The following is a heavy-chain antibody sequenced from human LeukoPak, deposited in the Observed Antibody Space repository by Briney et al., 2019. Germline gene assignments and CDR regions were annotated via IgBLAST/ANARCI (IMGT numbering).Heavy chain of an antibody. CDR1: DGSISSYY. Sequence: PSETLSLTCTVSDGSISSYYWSWIRQSPGKRLEWIGYMYYSGSTNHNPSLKSRVTISVDTSKKQFSLKLSSVTAADAAMYYCASGRYWYFFDYWGQGTLVTVSS. V-gene: IGHV4-59*01. CDR2: MYYSGST. J-gene: IGHJ4*02. CDR3: ASGRYWYFFDY. D-gene: IGHD1-26*01.